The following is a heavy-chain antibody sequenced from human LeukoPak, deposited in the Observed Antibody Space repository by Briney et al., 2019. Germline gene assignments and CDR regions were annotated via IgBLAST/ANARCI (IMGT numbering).Heavy chain of an antibody. D-gene: IGHD3-10*01. Sequence: GGSLRLSCAASGFTFNTYGMHWVRQAPDKGLEWVAFIRYDGNMRYYADSVKGRFTISRDNSKNTLYLQMNSLRAEDTAVYYCARESRMVRGGKNWFDPWGQGTLVTVSS. CDR1: GFTFNTYG. V-gene: IGHV3-30*02. CDR2: IRYDGNMR. CDR3: ARESRMVRGGKNWFDP. J-gene: IGHJ5*02.